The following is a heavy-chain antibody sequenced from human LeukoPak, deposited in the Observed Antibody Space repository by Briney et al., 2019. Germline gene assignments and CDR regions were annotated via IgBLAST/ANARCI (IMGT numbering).Heavy chain of an antibody. CDR2: IYYSGST. J-gene: IGHJ6*03. CDR1: GGSISSYY. V-gene: IGHV4-59*08. Sequence: PSETLSLTCTVSGGSISSYYWSWIRQPPGKGLEWIGYIYYSGSTNYNPSLKSRVTISVDTSKDQFSLKLSSVTAADTAVYYCARLRGQTRYYGSGSYQYYYYMDVWGKGTTVTVSS. CDR3: ARLRGQTRYYGSGSYQYYYYMDV. D-gene: IGHD3-10*01.